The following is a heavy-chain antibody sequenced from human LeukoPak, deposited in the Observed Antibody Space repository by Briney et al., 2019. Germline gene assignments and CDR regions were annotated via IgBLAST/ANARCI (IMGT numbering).Heavy chain of an antibody. V-gene: IGHV4-34*01. CDR2: INHSGST. D-gene: IGHD3-10*01. Sequence: SETLSLTCAVYGGSFSGYYRSWIRQPPGKGLEWIGEINHSGSTNYNPSLKSRVTISVDTSKNQFSLKLSSVTAADTAVYYCARGLSPLLWFGVYSNWFDPWGQGTLVTVSS. CDR1: GGSFSGYY. J-gene: IGHJ5*02. CDR3: ARGLSPLLWFGVYSNWFDP.